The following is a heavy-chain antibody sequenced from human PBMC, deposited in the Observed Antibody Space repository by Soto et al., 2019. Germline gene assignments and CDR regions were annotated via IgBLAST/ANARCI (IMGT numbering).Heavy chain of an antibody. V-gene: IGHV3-48*02. CDR3: AREGGQHCSPTMCYNAFDI. D-gene: IGHD2-2*02. J-gene: IGHJ3*02. CDR2: ISSTSSTI. Sequence: GGSLRLSCASSGFSFSAFSMNWVRQAPGKGLEWISYISSTSSTIYYADSVKGRFTISRDNAKNSLYLQMNSLRDEDTAVYYCAREGGQHCSPTMCYNAFDIWGLGTMVTVSS. CDR1: GFSFSAFS.